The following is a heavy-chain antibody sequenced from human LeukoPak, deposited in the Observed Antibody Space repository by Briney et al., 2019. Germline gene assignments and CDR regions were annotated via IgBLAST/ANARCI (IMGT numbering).Heavy chain of an antibody. J-gene: IGHJ4*02. V-gene: IGHV3-33*01. CDR2: VWYDGSNE. CDR3: ARDWSKGSYYNTYYFDY. D-gene: IGHD3-10*01. Sequence: GRSLRLSCAASGFTFSSYAMHWVRQTPGKGLEWVAVVWYDGSNEDYEESVKGRFTISRDNSKNMLYLQMNSLRAEDTAVYYCARDWSKGSYYNTYYFDYWGQGTLVTVSS. CDR1: GFTFSSYA.